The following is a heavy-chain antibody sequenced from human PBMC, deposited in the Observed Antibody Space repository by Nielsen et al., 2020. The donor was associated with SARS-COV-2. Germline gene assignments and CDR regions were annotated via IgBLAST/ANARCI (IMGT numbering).Heavy chain of an antibody. CDR2: IIPIFGTA. CDR1: GGTFSSYT. D-gene: IGHD4-17*01. Sequence: SVKVSCKASGGTFSSYTISWVRQAPGQGLEWMGRIIPIFGTANYAQKFQGRVTITADESTSTAYMELSSLRSEDTAVYYCARAVTTRRGTYYYYYGMDVWGQGTTVTVSS. V-gene: IGHV1-69*13. J-gene: IGHJ6*02. CDR3: ARAVTTRRGTYYYYYGMDV.